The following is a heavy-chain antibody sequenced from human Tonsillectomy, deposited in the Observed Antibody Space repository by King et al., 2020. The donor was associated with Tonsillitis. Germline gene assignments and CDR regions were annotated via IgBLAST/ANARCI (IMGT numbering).Heavy chain of an antibody. CDR2: IYYSART. Sequence: QLQESGPGLVKPSETLSLTCTVSGDSVSSSDYSWGWIRQPPGKGLEWIGNIYYSARTYYNPSPKSRVTISVDTSKNQFSLKLNSVTAADTAVYYCARSHINSGYDHWGDYFDYWGQGTLVTVSS. J-gene: IGHJ4*02. CDR3: ARSHINSGYDHWGDYFDY. D-gene: IGHD5-12*01. V-gene: IGHV4-39*01. CDR1: GDSVSSSDYS.